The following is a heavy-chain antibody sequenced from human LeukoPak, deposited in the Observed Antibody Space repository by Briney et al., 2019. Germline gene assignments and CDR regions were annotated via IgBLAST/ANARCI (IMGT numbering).Heavy chain of an antibody. CDR3: ASGQGAYSSSWPYYFDY. Sequence: GGSLRLSCAASGFTFSSYSMNWVRQAPGKGLEWVSSISSSSSYIYYPDSVKGRFTISRDNVKNSLYLQMNSLRAEDTAVYYCASGQGAYSSSWPYYFDYWGQGTLVTVSS. CDR1: GFTFSSYS. D-gene: IGHD6-13*01. CDR2: ISSSSSYI. J-gene: IGHJ4*02. V-gene: IGHV3-21*01.